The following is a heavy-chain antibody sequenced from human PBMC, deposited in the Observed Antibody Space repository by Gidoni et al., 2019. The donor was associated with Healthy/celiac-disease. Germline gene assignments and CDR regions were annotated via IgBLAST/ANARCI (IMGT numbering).Heavy chain of an antibody. J-gene: IGHJ4*02. V-gene: IGHV3-23*01. CDR1: GLSFSSYS. CDR3: AKGTSLKSGWYVN. CDR2: SSGSGGST. Sequence: ELQLLESGGGLVQPGGSPRLSCAAPGLSFSSYSRSWVRQAPGTGLEWVSGSSGSGGSTDYADSVKGRFTISRDNSKNTLYLQMNSLRAEDTAVYYCAKGTSLKSGWYVNWGQGTLVTVSS. D-gene: IGHD6-19*01.